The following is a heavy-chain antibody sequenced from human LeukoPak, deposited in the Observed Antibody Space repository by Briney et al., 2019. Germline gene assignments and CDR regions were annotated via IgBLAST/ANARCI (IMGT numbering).Heavy chain of an antibody. J-gene: IGHJ4*02. Sequence: PGGSLRLSCSASGFTFSSYAMHWVRQAPGEGLEYVSAISSNGGSTYYADSVKGRFTISRDNSKNTLYLQMNSLRAEDTAVYYCARPDYYDSSGYSSFDYWGQGTLVTVSS. V-gene: IGHV3-64*04. CDR2: ISSNGGST. D-gene: IGHD3-22*01. CDR1: GFTFSSYA. CDR3: ARPDYYDSSGYSSFDY.